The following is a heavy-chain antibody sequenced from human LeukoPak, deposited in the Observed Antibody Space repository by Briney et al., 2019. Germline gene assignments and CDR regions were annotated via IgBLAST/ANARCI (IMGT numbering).Heavy chain of an antibody. CDR2: IKQDGSDR. CDR1: GFNFGSYW. V-gene: IGHV3-7*05. Sequence: GGSLRLSCVASGFNFGSYWMGWVRQAPGKGLEWVANIKQDGSDRYYVGSVKGRTTISRDNAKNSLYLQMFSLRAEDTAVYYCARVGNYYYYGLDVWGQGTSVTVSS. CDR3: ARVGNYYYYGLDV. J-gene: IGHJ6*02. D-gene: IGHD1-26*01.